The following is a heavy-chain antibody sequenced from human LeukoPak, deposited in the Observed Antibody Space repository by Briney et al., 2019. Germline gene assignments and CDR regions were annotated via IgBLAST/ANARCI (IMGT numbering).Heavy chain of an antibody. J-gene: IGHJ2*01. D-gene: IGHD5-18*01. V-gene: IGHV4-59*01. CDR2: IYYSGST. Sequence: SGTLSLTCTVSGGSISSYYWSWIRQPPGKGLEWIGYIYYSGSTNYNPSLKSRVTISVDTSKNQFSLKLSSVTAADTAVYYCARRDTAMVGYFDLWGRGTLVTVSS. CDR1: GGSISSYY. CDR3: ARRDTAMVGYFDL.